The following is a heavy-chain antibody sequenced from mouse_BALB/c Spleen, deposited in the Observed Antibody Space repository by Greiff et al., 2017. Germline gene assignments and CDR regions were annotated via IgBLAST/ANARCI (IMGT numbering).Heavy chain of an antibody. J-gene: IGHJ3*01. CDR2: INPSNGGT. CDR3: TRDGYYGNYEGAY. V-gene: IGHV1S81*02. CDR1: GYTFTSYY. Sequence: QVQLQQSGAELVKPGASVKLSCKASGYTFTSYYMYWVKQRPGQGLEWIGEINPSNGGTNFNEKFKSKATLTVDKSSSTAYMQLSSLTSEDSAVYYCTRDGYYGNYEGAYWGQGTLVTVSA. D-gene: IGHD2-1*01.